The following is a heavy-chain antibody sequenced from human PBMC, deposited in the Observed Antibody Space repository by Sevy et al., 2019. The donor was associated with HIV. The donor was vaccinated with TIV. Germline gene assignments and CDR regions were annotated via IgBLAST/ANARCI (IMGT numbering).Heavy chain of an antibody. V-gene: IGHV1-18*01. J-gene: IGHJ4*02. Sequence: ASVKVSCKASGYTFTKYGISWVRQAPGQGLEWMGWINANNDNTDYAQKFRGRVTMTTDTSTRTAYMELRSLRSDDTAVYYCARDVRSTVVAWDSFDYWGQGTLVTVSS. CDR1: GYTFTKYG. CDR3: ARDVRSTVVAWDSFDY. CDR2: INANNDNT. D-gene: IGHD2-15*01.